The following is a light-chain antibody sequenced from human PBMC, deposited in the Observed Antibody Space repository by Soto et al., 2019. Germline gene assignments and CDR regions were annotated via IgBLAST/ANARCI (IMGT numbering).Light chain of an antibody. CDR3: QQSFNTPWT. CDR2: ATS. V-gene: IGKV1-39*01. J-gene: IGKJ1*01. Sequence: EIQMTQSPSSLFASVGDKIPITCRASQNITNYFNWYKRKTGKGLTILIYATSTLQSGVPSRFSGSGSGTDFTLPVSSLQPEDVATYSCQQSFNTPWTFGQGTEV. CDR1: QNITNY.